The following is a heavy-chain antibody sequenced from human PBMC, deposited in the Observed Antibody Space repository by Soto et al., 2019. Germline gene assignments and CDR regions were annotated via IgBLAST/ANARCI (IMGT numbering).Heavy chain of an antibody. J-gene: IGHJ4*02. V-gene: IGHV1-2*02. Sequence: QVQLVQSGAEVKKPGASVRVSCEASGYTFSGHYMHWIRQAPGQGPEWLGWINANSGDTDRAPKFQDRLTMTRDTSISTAYMELSRLRSDDTAVYYCARGGALDGTSPPFNHWGQGTLVTVSS. CDR2: INANSGDT. D-gene: IGHD6-19*01. CDR1: GYTFSGHY. CDR3: ARGGALDGTSPPFNH.